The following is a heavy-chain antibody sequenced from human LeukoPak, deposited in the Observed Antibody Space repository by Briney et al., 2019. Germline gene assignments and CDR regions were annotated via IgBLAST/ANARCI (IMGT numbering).Heavy chain of an antibody. CDR2: IYYSGST. V-gene: IGHV4-59*08. D-gene: IGHD5-12*01. J-gene: IGHJ4*02. CDR3: ARGEVGYSGYDPLDY. CDR1: GVSISSYY. Sequence: SETLSLTCTVSGVSISSYYWSWIRQPPGKGLEWIGYIYYSGSTNYNPSLKRRVTISVDTSKNQFSLKLSSVTAADTAVYYCARGEVGYSGYDPLDYWGQGTLVTVSS.